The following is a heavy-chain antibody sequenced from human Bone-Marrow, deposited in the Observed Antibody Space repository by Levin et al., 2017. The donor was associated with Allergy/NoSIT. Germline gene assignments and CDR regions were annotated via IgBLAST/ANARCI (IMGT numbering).Heavy chain of an antibody. CDR3: ARVTTYPYYYYYGMDV. J-gene: IGHJ6*02. Sequence: ASVKVSCKAFGYTFTSYDINWVRQATGQGLEWMGWMNPNSGNTGYAQKFQGRVTMTRNTSISTAYMELSSLRSEDTAVYYCARVTTYPYYYYYGMDVWGQGTTVTVSS. CDR1: GYTFTSYD. V-gene: IGHV1-8*01. CDR2: MNPNSGNT. D-gene: IGHD4-11*01.